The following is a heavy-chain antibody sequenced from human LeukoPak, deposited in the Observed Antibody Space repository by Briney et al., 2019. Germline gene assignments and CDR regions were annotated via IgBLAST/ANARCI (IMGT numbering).Heavy chain of an antibody. Sequence: SVKVSCKACRYTFTGYYMHWVRPAPGKGRAWMGWINPNSGGTNYAQKFHCRVTMIRVTSISTAYTVLSRLRSDDTAVYYCAISYYNDSSGKSLDYWGQGTLVTVSS. CDR2: INPNSGGT. CDR3: AISYYNDSSGKSLDY. V-gene: IGHV1-2*02. D-gene: IGHD3-22*01. J-gene: IGHJ4*02. CDR1: RYTFTGYY.